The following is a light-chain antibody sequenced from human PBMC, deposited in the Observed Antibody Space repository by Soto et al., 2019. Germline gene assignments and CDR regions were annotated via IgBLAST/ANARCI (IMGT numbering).Light chain of an antibody. CDR3: QQSYIIPLP. J-gene: IGKJ5*01. CDR2: AAS. V-gene: IGKV1-39*01. CDR1: QSISNY. Sequence: SQMTQSPSSLSASVGDIVTITFLASQSISNYLNWYQPKPGKAPKLLIYAASSLQSGVPSRFSASGSGTDFTLTISSLQPEDFATYYCQQSYIIPLPFGQGTRLEIK.